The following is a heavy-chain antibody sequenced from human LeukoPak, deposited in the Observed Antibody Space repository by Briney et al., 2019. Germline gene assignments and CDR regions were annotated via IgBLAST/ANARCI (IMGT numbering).Heavy chain of an antibody. D-gene: IGHD3-22*01. CDR2: IYPGDSDT. CDR1: GYSFTSYW. Sequence: GESLKISCKGSGYSFTSYWIGWVRQMPGKGLEWMGIIYPGDSDTRYSPSFQGQVTISADKSISTAYLQWSSLKASDTAMYYCARLGSSGDPYNYYFDYWGQGTLVTVSS. CDR3: ARLGSSGDPYNYYFDY. V-gene: IGHV5-51*01. J-gene: IGHJ4*02.